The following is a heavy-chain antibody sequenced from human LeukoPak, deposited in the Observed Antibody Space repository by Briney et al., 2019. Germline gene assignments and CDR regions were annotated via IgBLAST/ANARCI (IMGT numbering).Heavy chain of an antibody. Sequence: SETLSLTCTVSGGSISHYFWSWIRQPPGKALEWIGYIYYSGSTNYNPSLKSRVTISVDPSKNQFSLKLNSVTAADTAVYYCARTLVVPAADGGNWFDPWGQGTLVTVSS. J-gene: IGHJ5*02. CDR1: GGSISHYF. CDR2: IYYSGST. CDR3: ARTLVVPAADGGNWFDP. V-gene: IGHV4-59*08. D-gene: IGHD2-2*01.